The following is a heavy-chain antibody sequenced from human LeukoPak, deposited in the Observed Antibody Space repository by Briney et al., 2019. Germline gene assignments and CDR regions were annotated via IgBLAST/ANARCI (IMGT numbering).Heavy chain of an antibody. Sequence: SVKVSCKASGGTFSNYAINWVRQAPGQGLECMGGIIPMFGTANYAQKFQGRVTITADESTSTAYMELSSLRSEDTAVYYCARVINSGYDNRGCFDPWGQGTLVTVSS. J-gene: IGHJ5*02. D-gene: IGHD5-12*01. V-gene: IGHV1-69*13. CDR2: IIPMFGTA. CDR1: GGTFSNYA. CDR3: ARVINSGYDNRGCFDP.